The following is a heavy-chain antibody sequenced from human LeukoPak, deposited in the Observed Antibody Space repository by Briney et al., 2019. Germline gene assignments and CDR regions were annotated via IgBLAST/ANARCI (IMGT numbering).Heavy chain of an antibody. CDR2: LSSDGIKT. CDR3: AKDKGYGGTYYFDY. D-gene: IGHD1-14*01. J-gene: IGHJ4*02. V-gene: IGHV3-30*18. CDR1: GFTFRDYS. Sequence: GRSLRLSCAASGFTFRDYSTHWVRQAPGKGLEWLATLSSDGIKTNYADSVKGRFTISRDISKNTLYLHMNSLRTEDMALYYCAKDKGYGGTYYFDYWGQGTLVTVSS.